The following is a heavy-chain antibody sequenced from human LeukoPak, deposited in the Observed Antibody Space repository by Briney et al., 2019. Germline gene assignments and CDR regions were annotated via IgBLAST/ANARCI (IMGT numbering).Heavy chain of an antibody. Sequence: EWIGYIYYSGRTNYNPSLKSRVTISVDTSKNQFSLKLSSVTAADTAVYYCARDVPQYYFDYWGQGTLVTVSS. J-gene: IGHJ4*02. CDR3: ARDVPQYYFDY. CDR2: IYYSGRT. V-gene: IGHV4-59*12.